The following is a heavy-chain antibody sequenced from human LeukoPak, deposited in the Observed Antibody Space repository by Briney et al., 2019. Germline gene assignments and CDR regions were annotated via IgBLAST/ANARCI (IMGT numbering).Heavy chain of an antibody. Sequence: PGGSLRLSCAASGFTFSSYAMHWVRQAPGKGLEWVAVISYDGSNKYYADSVKGRFTISRDNSKNTLYLQMNSLRAEDTAVYYCARVPRFGELLGLWFDPWGQGTLVTVSS. V-gene: IGHV3-30*04. D-gene: IGHD3-10*01. CDR2: ISYDGSNK. CDR3: ARVPRFGELLGLWFDP. CDR1: GFTFSSYA. J-gene: IGHJ5*02.